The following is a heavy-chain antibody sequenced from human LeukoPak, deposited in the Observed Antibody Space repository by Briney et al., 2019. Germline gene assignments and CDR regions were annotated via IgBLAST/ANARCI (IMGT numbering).Heavy chain of an antibody. CDR2: IRSKTDGGTT. Sequence: PGGSLRLSCAASGFTFSNAWMNWVRQAPGKGLEWVGRIRSKTDGGTTDYAAPVKGRFTISRDDSKNTLYLQMNSLKTEDTAVYYCTTDYYDSSGYLNYWGQGTLVTVSS. CDR3: TTDYYDSSGYLNY. CDR1: GFTFSNAW. D-gene: IGHD3-22*01. V-gene: IGHV3-15*01. J-gene: IGHJ4*02.